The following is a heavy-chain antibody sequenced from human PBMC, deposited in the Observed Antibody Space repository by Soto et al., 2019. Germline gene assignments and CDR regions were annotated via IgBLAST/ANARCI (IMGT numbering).Heavy chain of an antibody. CDR3: ATGAAYYYDTSRY. J-gene: IGHJ4*02. D-gene: IGHD3-22*01. V-gene: IGHV3-30-3*01. Sequence: GGFLRLSXTASGSGFSALAMHWIRQPPGKGLEWVAVVFNDESSISYADSVKGRFTISRDNSRNTLYLQMTSLRLEDTALYYCATGAAYYYDTSRYWGQGTLVTVSS. CDR2: VFNDESSI. CDR1: GSGFSALA.